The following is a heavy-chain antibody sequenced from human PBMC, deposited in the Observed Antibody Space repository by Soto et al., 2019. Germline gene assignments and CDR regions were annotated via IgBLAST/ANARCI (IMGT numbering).Heavy chain of an antibody. V-gene: IGHV4-31*03. J-gene: IGHJ4*02. CDR3: ARDKDLQPTVWGF. CDR2: VYYSGAT. Sequence: ASETLSLTCTVSGDSMATGGHYYNWIRQVPGKGLEWIGYVYYSGATHYTPSLRARATISRDTSKNQFSLRLISVTAADTALYYCARDKDLQPTVWGFWGQGIQVTSPQ. CDR1: GDSMATGGHY. D-gene: IGHD3-16*01.